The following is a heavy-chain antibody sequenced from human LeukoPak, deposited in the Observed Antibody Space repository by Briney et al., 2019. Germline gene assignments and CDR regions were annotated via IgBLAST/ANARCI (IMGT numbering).Heavy chain of an antibody. J-gene: IGHJ4*02. Sequence: PGRSLRLSCAASGFTFSSYGMHWVRQAPGKGLVWVAVIWYDGSNKYYADSVKGRFTISRDNSKNTLYLQMNSLRAEDTAVYYCAKGLGYFDYWGQGTLVTVSS. D-gene: IGHD3-16*01. V-gene: IGHV3-33*06. CDR1: GFTFSSYG. CDR3: AKGLGYFDY. CDR2: IWYDGSNK.